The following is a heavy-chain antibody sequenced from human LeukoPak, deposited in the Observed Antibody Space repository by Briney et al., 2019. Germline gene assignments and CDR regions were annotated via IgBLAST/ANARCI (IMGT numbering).Heavy chain of an antibody. CDR1: GGSIGSYF. CDR3: ARERGDYDSDNWFDS. CDR2: IYYGGGT. V-gene: IGHV4-59*01. Sequence: PSETLSLTCTVSGGSIGSYFWSWIRQPPGKGPEWIGYIYYGGGTNYNPSFESRITISVDTSKNRISLNLTSVTASDTAIYYCARERGDYDSDNWFDSWGQGTLVTVSS. D-gene: IGHD4-17*01. J-gene: IGHJ5*01.